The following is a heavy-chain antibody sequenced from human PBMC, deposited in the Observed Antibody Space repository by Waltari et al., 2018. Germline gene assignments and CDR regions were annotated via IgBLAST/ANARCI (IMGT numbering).Heavy chain of an antibody. CDR3: ARDDFDSSSRRAFDV. CDR1: GCSLTRNNYY. D-gene: IGHD6-13*01. CDR2: VYHSGTT. V-gene: IGHV4-39*07. Sequence: PLQASGPGLVKPSEPLSPTFRVSGCSLTRNNYYWGWIRQPPGKGREWIGSVYHSGTTYYNPSLKSRVAVSIDTSKNQFSLKLRSVTAADTAVYYCARDDFDSSSRRAFDVWGQGTMVTVSS. J-gene: IGHJ3*01.